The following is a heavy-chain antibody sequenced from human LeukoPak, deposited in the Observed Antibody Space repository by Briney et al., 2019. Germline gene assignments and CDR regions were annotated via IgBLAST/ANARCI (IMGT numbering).Heavy chain of an antibody. V-gene: IGHV3-48*03. J-gene: IGHJ4*02. Sequence: GGSLRLSCAASGFTFSNYEMTWVRQAPGKGLEWVSFISFSGNSIYYADSVKGRFTISRDNAKNSLYLQMNSLRAEDTAVYYCAREVDTAMVGDYWGQGTLVTVSS. D-gene: IGHD5-18*01. CDR2: ISFSGNSI. CDR1: GFTFSNYE. CDR3: AREVDTAMVGDY.